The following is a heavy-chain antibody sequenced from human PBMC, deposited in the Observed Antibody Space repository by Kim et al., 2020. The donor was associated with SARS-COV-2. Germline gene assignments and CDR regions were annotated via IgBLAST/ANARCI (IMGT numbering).Heavy chain of an antibody. J-gene: IGHJ4*02. Sequence: GGSLRLSCVASGFTFSMHWMTWVRQAPGKGLEWVAKIKEDGSEQYYVDSVKGRFAISRDNAKNSLYLQMDSLRAEDTAVYFCASGRFGNWNWGQGTLVTVSS. CDR2: IKEDGSEQ. D-gene: IGHD1-1*01. CDR3: ASGRFGNWN. CDR1: GFTFSMHW. V-gene: IGHV3-7*01.